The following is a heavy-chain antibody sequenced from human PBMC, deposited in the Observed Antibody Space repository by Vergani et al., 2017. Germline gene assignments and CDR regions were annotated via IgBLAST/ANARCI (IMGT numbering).Heavy chain of an antibody. CDR2: ISYDGDRR. CDR1: GFSFRGHG. J-gene: IGHJ5*02. V-gene: IGHV3-30*18. CDR3: AKDLSYSTAWPHFDP. D-gene: IGHD4-11*01. Sequence: QVHLVESGGGVVQPGRSLTLSCVASGFSFRGHGMHWVRQAPGKGLEWVAMISYDGDRRDYGDFAKGRFTISRDSSNTVYLQMNSLRVEDTAMYFCAKDLSYSTAWPHFDPRGQGTLVTVSS.